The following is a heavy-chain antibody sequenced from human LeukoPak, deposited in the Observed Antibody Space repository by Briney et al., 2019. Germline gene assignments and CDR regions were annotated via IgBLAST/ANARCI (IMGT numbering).Heavy chain of an antibody. CDR1: GGSVTSYY. V-gene: IGHV4-59*08. CDR3: ATTGATSPYGASWFNIEY. CDR2: IYYSGGT. J-gene: IGHJ4*02. Sequence: PSETLSLTCTVSGGSVTSYYCNWVRQPPGRGLEWIGYIYYSGGTNYNPSLESRVTISLDTAKNQFSLKLRSVTAEDTAVYYCATTGATSPYGASWFNIEYWGQGTLVTVSS. D-gene: IGHD6-13*01.